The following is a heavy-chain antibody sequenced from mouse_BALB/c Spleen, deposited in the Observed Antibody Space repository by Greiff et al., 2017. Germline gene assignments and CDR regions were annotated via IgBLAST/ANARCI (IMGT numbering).Heavy chain of an antibody. CDR1: GFAFSSYD. V-gene: IGHV5-12-1*01. D-gene: IGHD2-4*01. Sequence: EVKLVESGGGLVKPGGSLKLSCAASGFAFSSYDMSWVRQTPEKRLEWVAYISSGGGSTYYPDTVKGRFTISRDNAKNTLYLQMSSLKSEDTAMYYCARGGDGITGRPYAMDYWGQGTSVTVSS. CDR3: ARGGDGITGRPYAMDY. CDR2: ISSGGGST. J-gene: IGHJ4*01.